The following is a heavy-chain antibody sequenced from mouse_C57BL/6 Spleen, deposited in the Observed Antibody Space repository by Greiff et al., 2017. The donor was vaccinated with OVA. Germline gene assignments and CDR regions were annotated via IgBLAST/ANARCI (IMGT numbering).Heavy chain of an antibody. J-gene: IGHJ1*03. CDR3: TRDYSNYVGYWYFDV. Sequence: SGAELVRPGASVTLSCKASGYTFTDYEMHWVKQTPVHGLEWIGAIDPETGGTAYNQKFKGKAILTADKSSSTAYMELRSLTSEDSAVYYCTRDYSNYVGYWYFDVWGTGTTVTVSS. V-gene: IGHV1-15*01. CDR1: GYTFTDYE. D-gene: IGHD2-5*01. CDR2: IDPETGGT.